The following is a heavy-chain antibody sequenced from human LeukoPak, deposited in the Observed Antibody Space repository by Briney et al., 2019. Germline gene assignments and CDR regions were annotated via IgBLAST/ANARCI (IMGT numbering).Heavy chain of an antibody. CDR1: GFTFSSYA. D-gene: IGHD3-10*01. V-gene: IGHV3-30-3*01. J-gene: IGHJ4*02. CDR3: AGDGGFGELLLYYFDY. CDR2: ISYDGSNK. Sequence: PGGSLRLSCAASGFTFSSYAMHWVRQAPGKGLEWVAVISYDGSNKYYADSVKGRFTISRDNSKNTLYLQMNSLRAEDTAVYYCAGDGGFGELLLYYFDYWGQGTLVTVSS.